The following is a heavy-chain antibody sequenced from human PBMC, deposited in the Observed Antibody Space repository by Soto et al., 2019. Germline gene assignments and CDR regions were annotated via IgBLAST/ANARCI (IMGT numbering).Heavy chain of an antibody. V-gene: IGHV3-74*01. CDR2: INEDESNT. CDR3: ARGLFLDY. D-gene: IGHD3-3*01. Sequence: EVQLVESGGGLVQPGGSLRLSFATSGFTFSNYWMHWVRQAPGKGPVWVSRINEDESNTNYADSVKGRFTISRDNAKNTLYLQMNSLRAEDTAVYYCARGLFLDYWGQGTRVTVSS. J-gene: IGHJ4*02. CDR1: GFTFSNYW.